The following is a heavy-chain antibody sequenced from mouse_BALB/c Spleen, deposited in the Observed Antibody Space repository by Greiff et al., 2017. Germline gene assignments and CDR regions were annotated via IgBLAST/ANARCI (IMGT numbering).Heavy chain of an antibody. Sequence: EVKVEESGPGLVKPSQSLSLTCTVTGYSITSDYAWNWIRQFPGNKLEWMGYISYSGSTSYNPSLKSRISITRDTSKNQFFLQLNSVTTEDTATYYCARREVYYGSSYDWGQGTTLTVSS. CDR2: ISYSGST. J-gene: IGHJ2*01. CDR1: GYSITSDYA. V-gene: IGHV3-2*02. D-gene: IGHD1-1*01. CDR3: ARREVYYGSSYD.